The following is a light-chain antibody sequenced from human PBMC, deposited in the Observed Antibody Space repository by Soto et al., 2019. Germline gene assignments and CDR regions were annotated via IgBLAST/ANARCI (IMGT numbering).Light chain of an antibody. Sequence: EIVLTQSPGTLSLSPGERATLSCRASQSVSSSYLAWYQQKPGQAPRLLIYGASSRATGIPDRFSGSGSGTDFTLTISRLEPEDFAVYYCQQYGSSPLMYTFGQGTNLEIK. CDR1: QSVSSSY. CDR2: GAS. V-gene: IGKV3-20*01. CDR3: QQYGSSPLMYT. J-gene: IGKJ2*01.